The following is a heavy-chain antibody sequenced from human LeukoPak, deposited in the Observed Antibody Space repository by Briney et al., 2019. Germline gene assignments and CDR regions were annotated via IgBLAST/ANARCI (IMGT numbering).Heavy chain of an antibody. CDR3: ARQQVGATIPLDY. Sequence: GESLKISCKGSGYSFTTYWIAWVRQMPGKGLEWMGIIYPGDSDARHSPSFQGQVTFSADKSISTAYLQWSSLKASDTAMYYYARQQVGATIPLDYWGQGTLVTVSS. J-gene: IGHJ4*02. CDR2: IYPGDSDA. CDR1: GYSFTTYW. V-gene: IGHV5-51*01. D-gene: IGHD1-26*01.